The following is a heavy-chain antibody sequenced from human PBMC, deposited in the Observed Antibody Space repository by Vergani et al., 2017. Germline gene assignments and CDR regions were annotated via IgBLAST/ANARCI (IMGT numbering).Heavy chain of an antibody. J-gene: IGHJ4*02. CDR2: IYYSGST. D-gene: IGHD3-10*01. CDR3: ARSWFGESPWAY. CDR1: GSSISSYY. Sequence: QVQLQESGPGLVKPSETLSLTCTVSGSSISSYYWSWIRQPPGKGLEWIGYIYYSGSTNYNPSLKSRVTISVDTSKNQFSLKLSSVTAADTAVYYCARSWFGESPWAYWGQGTLVTVSS. V-gene: IGHV4-59*01.